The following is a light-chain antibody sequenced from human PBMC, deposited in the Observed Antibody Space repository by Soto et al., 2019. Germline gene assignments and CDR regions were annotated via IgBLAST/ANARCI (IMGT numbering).Light chain of an antibody. CDR3: HSYDSSLSGYV. CDR2: GNS. J-gene: IGLJ1*01. Sequence: QSVLTQPPSVSGAPGQRVTISCTGSSSNIGAGYEVHWYQQHPGTAPKVLIYGNSNRPSGVPDRFSGSKSGTSASLAITGLQAEDEADYYCHSYDSSLSGYVFGTGTKLTVL. CDR1: SSNIGAGYE. V-gene: IGLV1-40*01.